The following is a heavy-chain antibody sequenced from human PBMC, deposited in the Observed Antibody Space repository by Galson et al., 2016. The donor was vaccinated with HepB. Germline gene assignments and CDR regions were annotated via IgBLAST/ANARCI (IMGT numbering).Heavy chain of an antibody. CDR3: AKVFREYSYGYSGWYFDL. Sequence: SLRLSCAASGFIFSSYTMNWVRQAPGKGLEWVSSISSSSSYVDYADTEKGRFTISRDNSKNTLYLQMISLRAEDTAVYYCAKVFREYSYGYSGWYFDLWGRGTLVTVSS. CDR2: ISSSSSYV. CDR1: GFIFSSYT. V-gene: IGHV3-21*01. J-gene: IGHJ2*01. D-gene: IGHD5-18*01.